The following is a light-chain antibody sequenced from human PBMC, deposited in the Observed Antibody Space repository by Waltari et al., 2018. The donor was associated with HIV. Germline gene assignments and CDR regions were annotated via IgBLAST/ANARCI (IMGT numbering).Light chain of an antibody. V-gene: IGKV1-27*01. CDR1: PGISNY. CDR2: AAS. Sequence: DIQMTQSPSSLSASVGARVTIPCRASPGISNYLAWYQQKPGKVPKLLSYAASTLQSGVPSRFSGSGSGTDFTLTISSLQPEDVATYYCQKYNSAPLTFGGGTKVEIK. CDR3: QKYNSAPLT. J-gene: IGKJ4*01.